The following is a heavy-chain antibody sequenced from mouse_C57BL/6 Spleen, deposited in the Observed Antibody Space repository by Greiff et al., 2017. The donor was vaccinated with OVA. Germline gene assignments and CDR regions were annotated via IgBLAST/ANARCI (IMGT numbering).Heavy chain of an antibody. Sequence: VQLQQSGPGLVQPSQSLSITCTVSGFSLTSYGVHWVRQSPGTGLEWLGVIWSGGSTDYNAAFISRLSISKDNSKSQVFFKMNSLQADDTAIDYCARALDGYLYYAMDYWGQGTSVTVSS. CDR1: GFSLTSYG. D-gene: IGHD2-3*01. CDR3: ARALDGYLYYAMDY. J-gene: IGHJ4*01. V-gene: IGHV2-2*01. CDR2: IWSGGST.